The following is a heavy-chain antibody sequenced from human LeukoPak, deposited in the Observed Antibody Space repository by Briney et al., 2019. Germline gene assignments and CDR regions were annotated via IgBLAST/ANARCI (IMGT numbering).Heavy chain of an antibody. CDR1: GGSFSGYY. CDR3: ARERYDFWSGYFRDYYYYYYMDV. J-gene: IGHJ6*03. D-gene: IGHD3-3*01. CDR2: INDSGSS. Sequence: PSETLSLTCSVYGGSFSGYYWSWIRQPPGKGLEWIGEINDSGSSNYNPALKSRVTISVDTSKNQFSLKLSSVTAADTAVYYCARERYDFWSGYFRDYYYYYYMDVWGKGTTVTVSS. V-gene: IGHV4-34*01.